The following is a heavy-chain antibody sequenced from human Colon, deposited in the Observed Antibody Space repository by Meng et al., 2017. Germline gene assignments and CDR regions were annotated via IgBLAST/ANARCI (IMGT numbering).Heavy chain of an antibody. D-gene: IGHD6-19*01. CDR1: VVSITSSNW. J-gene: IGHJ4*02. CDR2: IDLSGKT. CDR3: ARHLGWEFDY. Sequence: QVRRRGRGHGLVKHSGTLPLTCAVSVVSITSSNWWSWVRQAPGKGMEWIGQIDLSGKTDYNPSLKSRVTISLDKSMNQLFLEVYFVTAADTAIYYCARHLGWEFDYWGPGNLVTVSS. V-gene: IGHV4-4*02.